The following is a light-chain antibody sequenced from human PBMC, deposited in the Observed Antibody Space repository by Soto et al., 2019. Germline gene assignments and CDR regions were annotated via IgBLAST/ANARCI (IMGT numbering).Light chain of an antibody. CDR1: SSNIGAGYD. J-gene: IGLJ3*02. Sequence: QSVLTQPPSVSGAPGQRVTITCTGSSSNIGAGYDVHWYQQLPGTAPKLLIYGNNNRPSGVPDRFSGSKSGTSASLAITGLQAEDEADYYFQSYDSSLSGSRFGGGTKVTVL. V-gene: IGLV1-40*01. CDR3: QSYDSSLSGSR. CDR2: GNN.